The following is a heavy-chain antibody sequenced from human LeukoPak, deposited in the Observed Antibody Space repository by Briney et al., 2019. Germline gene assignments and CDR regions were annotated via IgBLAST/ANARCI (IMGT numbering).Heavy chain of an antibody. D-gene: IGHD5-18*01. V-gene: IGHV3-21*01. CDR3: AREGYSYGVDY. CDR2: ISSSSSYI. Sequence: KPGGSLRLSCAASGFTFSSYSMNWVRQAPGKGLEWASSISSSSSYIYYADLVKGRFTISRDNAKNSLYLQMNSLRAEDTAVYYCAREGYSYGVDYWGQGTLVTVSS. CDR1: GFTFSSYS. J-gene: IGHJ4*02.